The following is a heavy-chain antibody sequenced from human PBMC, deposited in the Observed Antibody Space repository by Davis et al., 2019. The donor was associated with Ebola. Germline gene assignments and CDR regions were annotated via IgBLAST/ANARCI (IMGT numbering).Heavy chain of an antibody. D-gene: IGHD2-2*01. J-gene: IGHJ6*03. V-gene: IGHV1-24*01. CDR1: GYTLTDLS. Sequence: ASVKVSCKVSGYTLTDLSMHWVRQAPGKGLEWMGGFDPEDGETIYAQKFQGRVTMTEDTSTDTAYMELSSLRSEDTAVYYCATNGGYCSSTSCYLYYYYYMDVWGKGTTVTVSS. CDR3: ATNGGYCSSTSCYLYYYYYMDV. CDR2: FDPEDGET.